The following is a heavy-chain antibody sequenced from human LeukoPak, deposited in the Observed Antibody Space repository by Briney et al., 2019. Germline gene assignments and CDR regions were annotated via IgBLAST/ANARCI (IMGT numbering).Heavy chain of an antibody. J-gene: IGHJ4*02. D-gene: IGHD6-19*01. V-gene: IGHV4-34*01. Sequence: PSETLSLTCAVYGGSFSGYYWSWIRQPPGKGLEWIGEINHSGSTNYNPSLKSRVTISVDTSKNQFSLKLSSVTAADTAVYYCARGGIAVANDYWGQGTLATVSS. CDR3: ARGGIAVANDY. CDR1: GGSFSGYY. CDR2: INHSGST.